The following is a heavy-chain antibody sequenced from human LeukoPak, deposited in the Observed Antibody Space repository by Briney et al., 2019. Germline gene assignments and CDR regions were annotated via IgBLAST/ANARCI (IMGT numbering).Heavy chain of an antibody. J-gene: IGHJ6*02. CDR3: ASDGAAAGTKGWYYYYGMDV. D-gene: IGHD6-13*01. V-gene: IGHV4-59*01. CDR1: GGSISSYY. Sequence: SETLSLTCSVSGGSISSYYWNWIRQPPGKELEWIGYIYYSGSTNYNPSLKSRVTISVDTSKNQFSLKLSSVTAADTAVYYCASDGAAAGTKGWYYYYGMDVWGQGTTVTVSS. CDR2: IYYSGST.